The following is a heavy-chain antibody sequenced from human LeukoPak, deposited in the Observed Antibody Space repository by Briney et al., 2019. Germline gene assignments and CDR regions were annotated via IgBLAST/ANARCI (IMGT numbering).Heavy chain of an antibody. CDR1: GGTFSSYA. J-gene: IGHJ4*02. D-gene: IGHD3-22*01. Sequence: SVKVSCKASGGTFSSYAISWVRQAPGQGLEWMGRIIPILGIANYAQKFRGRVTITADKSTSTAYMELSSLRSEDTAVYYCAIDYYDSSGYFPLDYWGQGTLVTVSS. V-gene: IGHV1-69*04. CDR2: IIPILGIA. CDR3: AIDYYDSSGYFPLDY.